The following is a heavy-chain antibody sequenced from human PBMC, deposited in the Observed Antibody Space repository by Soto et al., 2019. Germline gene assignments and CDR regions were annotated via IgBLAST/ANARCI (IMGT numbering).Heavy chain of an antibody. V-gene: IGHV6-1*01. CDR2: TYHRSKWSK. D-gene: IGHD3-9*01. CDR3: AKLTGSGGK. J-gene: IGHJ4*02. Sequence: PSQTLSLTCAISGDSVSSNSATWDWIRQSPSRGLEWLGRTYHRSKWSKGYAVPVKSRITITPDTSKNQFSLQLSSVTPEDTAVYYCAKLTGSGGKWGQGTLVTVSS. CDR1: GDSVSSNSAT.